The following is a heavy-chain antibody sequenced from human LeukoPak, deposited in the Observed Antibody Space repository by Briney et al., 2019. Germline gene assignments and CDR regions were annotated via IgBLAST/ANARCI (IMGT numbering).Heavy chain of an antibody. D-gene: IGHD6-19*01. V-gene: IGHV6-1*01. Sequence: SQTLSLTCAISGDSVSSNSAAWNWIRQSPSRGLEWLGRTYCRSKWYNDYAVSVKSRITINPDTSKNQFSLQLNSVTPEDTAVYYCARTKHGAVVGGRPLHYFDYWGQGTLVTVSS. CDR2: TYCRSKWYN. CDR1: GDSVSSNSAA. J-gene: IGHJ4*02. CDR3: ARTKHGAVVGGRPLHYFDY.